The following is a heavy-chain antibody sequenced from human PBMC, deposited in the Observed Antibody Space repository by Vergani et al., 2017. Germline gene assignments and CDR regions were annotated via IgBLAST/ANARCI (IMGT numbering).Heavy chain of an antibody. V-gene: IGHV3-7*04. CDR3: ARAGYRSSGDAFNI. CDR1: GFTFSSHL. CDR2: IKLDGSEK. J-gene: IGHJ3*02. D-gene: IGHD6-13*01. Sequence: EVQLVESGGGLFQPGGSLRLSCVASGFTFSSHLMSWVRQAPGKGLEWVANIKLDGSEKYYVDSVKGRFTISRANAKNSLYLQMNSLRGEDTAVYYCARAGYRSSGDAFNIWDQGTMVTASS.